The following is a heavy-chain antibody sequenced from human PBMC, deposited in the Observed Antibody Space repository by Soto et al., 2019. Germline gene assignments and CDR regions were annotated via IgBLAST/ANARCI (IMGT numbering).Heavy chain of an antibody. V-gene: IGHV1-2*04. Sequence: ESVKVSCKASGYTFTGYYMHWVRQAPGQGLEWMGWINPNSGGTNYAQKFQGWVTMTRDTSISTAYMELSRLRSDDTAVYYCARTGGYNWNHTPNYYFYGMDVCGQRTTVTVSS. CDR2: INPNSGGT. J-gene: IGHJ6*02. CDR3: ARTGGYNWNHTPNYYFYGMDV. CDR1: GYTFTGYY. D-gene: IGHD1-20*01.